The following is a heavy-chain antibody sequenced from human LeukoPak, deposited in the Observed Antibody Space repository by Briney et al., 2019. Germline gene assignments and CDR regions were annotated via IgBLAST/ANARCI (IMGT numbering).Heavy chain of an antibody. CDR3: ARDSGYSSGWPKYYFDY. Sequence: ASVKVSCKASGYTFTSYYMHWVRQAPGQGLEWMGIINPSGGSTSYAQKFRGRVTMTRDTSTSTVYVELSSLRSEDTAVYYCARDSGYSSGWPKYYFDYWGQGTLVTVSS. CDR1: GYTFTSYY. CDR2: INPSGGST. J-gene: IGHJ4*02. V-gene: IGHV1-46*03. D-gene: IGHD6-19*01.